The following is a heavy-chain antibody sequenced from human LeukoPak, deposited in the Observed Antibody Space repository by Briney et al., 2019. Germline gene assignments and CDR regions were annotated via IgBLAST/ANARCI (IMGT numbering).Heavy chain of an antibody. Sequence: SETLSLTCTVSGGSISSSSYYWGWVRQPPGKGLERIGSIFYSGSTYYIPSLKSRVTISVDTSKNQFSLKLSSVTAADTAVYYCARHEPERRWFDPWGQGTLVTVSS. V-gene: IGHV4-39*01. CDR2: IFYSGST. J-gene: IGHJ5*02. CDR1: GGSISSSSYY. CDR3: ARHEPERRWFDP. D-gene: IGHD1-1*01.